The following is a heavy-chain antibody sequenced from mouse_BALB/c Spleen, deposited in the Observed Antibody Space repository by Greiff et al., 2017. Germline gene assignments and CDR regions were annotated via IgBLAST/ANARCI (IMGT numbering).Heavy chain of an antibody. J-gene: IGHJ1*01. Sequence: EVKVVESGGGLVKPGGSLKLSCAASGFAFSSYDMSWVRQTPEKRLEWVAYISSGGGSTYYPDTVKGRFTISRDNAKNTLYLQMSSLKSEDTAMYYCASSYDGYYWYFDVWGAGTTVTVSS. CDR1: GFAFSSYD. D-gene: IGHD2-3*01. CDR3: ASSYDGYYWYFDV. V-gene: IGHV5-12-1*01. CDR2: ISSGGGST.